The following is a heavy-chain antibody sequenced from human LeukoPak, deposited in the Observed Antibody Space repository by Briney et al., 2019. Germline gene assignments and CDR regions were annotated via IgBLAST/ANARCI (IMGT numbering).Heavy chain of an antibody. V-gene: IGHV4-30-4*07. Sequence: SETLSLTCTVSGGSISSSSYSWSWIRQPPGKGLEWIGYIYYSGSTYYNPSLKSRVTISVDTSKNQFSLKLSSVTAADTAVYYCARATGGGYDYWGQGTLVTVSS. CDR1: GGSISSSSYS. D-gene: IGHD3-16*01. CDR3: ARATGGGYDY. CDR2: IYYSGST. J-gene: IGHJ4*02.